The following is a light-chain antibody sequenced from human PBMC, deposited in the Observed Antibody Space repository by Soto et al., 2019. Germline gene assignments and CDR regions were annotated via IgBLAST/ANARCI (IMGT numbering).Light chain of an antibody. J-gene: IGKJ4*01. CDR1: QSVSSH. CDR2: DAS. Sequence: EVVLTQSPATLSLSPGERATLSCRASQSVSSHLAWYQQKPGQAPRLLIYDASNRATGIPARFSGSGSGTDFTLTIISLEPEDFAVYYCQPRANWPITFGGGTKVEIK. V-gene: IGKV3-11*01. CDR3: QPRANWPIT.